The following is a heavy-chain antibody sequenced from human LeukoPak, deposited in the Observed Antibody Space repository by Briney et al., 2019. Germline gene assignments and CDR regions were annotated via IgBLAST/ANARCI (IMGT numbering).Heavy chain of an antibody. D-gene: IGHD6-19*01. CDR1: GFTFNNYA. CDR2: ISGSGGST. J-gene: IGHJ4*02. CDR3: ARVGISGWYNFGY. Sequence: GGSLRLSCAASGFTFNNYAMTWVRQAPGKGLEWVSGISGSGGSTYYADSVKGRFTISRDNSKNTLSLQMNSLRGEDTAIYYCARVGISGWYNFGYWGQGTLVTVSS. V-gene: IGHV3-23*01.